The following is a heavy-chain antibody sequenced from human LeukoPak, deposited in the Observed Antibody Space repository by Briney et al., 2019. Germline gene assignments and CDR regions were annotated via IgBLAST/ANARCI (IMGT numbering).Heavy chain of an antibody. D-gene: IGHD3-10*01. V-gene: IGHV4-30-2*01. J-gene: IGHJ3*02. CDR1: GGSISSGGYY. Sequence: PSETLSLTCTVSGGSISSGGYYWSWIRQPPGKGLEWIGYIYHSGSTYYNPSLKSRVTISVDRSKNQFSLKLSSVTAADTAVYYCARSGSGDDAFDIWGQGTMVTVSS. CDR2: IYHSGST. CDR3: ARSGSGDDAFDI.